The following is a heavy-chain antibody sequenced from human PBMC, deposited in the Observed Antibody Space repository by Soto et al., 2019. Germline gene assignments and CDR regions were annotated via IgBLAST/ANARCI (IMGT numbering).Heavy chain of an antibody. CDR3: TTVEAVAGTFDY. CDR2: IKSKTAGGTT. CDR1: SVSNAW. J-gene: IGHJ4*02. D-gene: IGHD6-19*01. V-gene: IGHV3-15*07. Sequence: SVSNAWMNWVRQAPGKGLAWVGRIKSKTAGGTTDYAAPVKGRFTISRDDSKNTLYLQMNSLKTEDTAVYYCTTVEAVAGTFDYWGQGTLVTVSS.